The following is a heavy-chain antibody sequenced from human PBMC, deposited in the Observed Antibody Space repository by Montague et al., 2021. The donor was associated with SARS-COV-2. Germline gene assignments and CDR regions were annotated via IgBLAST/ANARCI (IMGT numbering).Heavy chain of an antibody. CDR2: INYSGST. V-gene: IGHV4-59*12. CDR1: GASIRSYY. J-gene: IGHJ6*02. CDR3: ARTFVSHYRSGLDV. D-gene: IGHD2-21*01. Sequence: SETLSLTCTVAGASIRSYYWSWIRQPPGKGLEWIGYINYSGSTNYNPSLKSRVTISVATSNTQFSLSLSSVTAADTAVYYCARTFVSHYRSGLDVWGQGTPVTVSS.